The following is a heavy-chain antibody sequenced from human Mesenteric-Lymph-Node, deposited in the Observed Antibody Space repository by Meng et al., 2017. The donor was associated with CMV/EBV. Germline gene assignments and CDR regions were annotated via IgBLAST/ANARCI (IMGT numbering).Heavy chain of an antibody. CDR2: IYYSGST. CDR1: GGSVSSGSYY. CDR3: ARGLWFGEFEN. Sequence: SQTLSPTCTVSGGSVSSGSYYWSWPRQPPGKGLEWIGYIYYSGSTNYNPSLKSRVTISVDTSKNQFSLKLSSVTAADTAVYYCARGLWFGEFENWGQGTLVTVSS. V-gene: IGHV4-61*01. D-gene: IGHD3-10*01. J-gene: IGHJ4*02.